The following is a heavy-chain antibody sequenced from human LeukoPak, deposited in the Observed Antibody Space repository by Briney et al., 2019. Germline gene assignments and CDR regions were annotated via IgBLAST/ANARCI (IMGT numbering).Heavy chain of an antibody. CDR2: IYSGGST. V-gene: IGHV3-53*01. CDR1: GFTVSSNY. J-gene: IGHJ5*02. Sequence: PGGSLRLSCAASGFTVSSNYMSWVRQAPGKGLEWVSVIYSGGSTYYADSVKGRFTISRDNSKNTLYLQMNSLRAEDTAVYYCARDYYYDSSGQNWFDPWGQGTLVTVSS. D-gene: IGHD3-22*01. CDR3: ARDYYYDSSGQNWFDP.